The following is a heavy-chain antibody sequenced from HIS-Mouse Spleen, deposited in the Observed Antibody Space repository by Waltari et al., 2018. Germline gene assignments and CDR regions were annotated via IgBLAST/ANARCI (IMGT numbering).Heavy chain of an antibody. CDR3: ARGGNWDDAFDI. CDR2: FDPNSGGT. J-gene: IGHJ3*02. D-gene: IGHD7-27*01. CDR1: GYTFTGYY. V-gene: IGHV1-2*02. Sequence: QVQLVQSGAEVKKPGASVKVSCKASGYTFTGYYMHWVRQAPGQGLEWIGWFDPNSGGTNDAQKIQGRVTMTRDTSISTAYMELSRLRSDDTAVYYCARGGNWDDAFDIWGQGTMVTVSS.